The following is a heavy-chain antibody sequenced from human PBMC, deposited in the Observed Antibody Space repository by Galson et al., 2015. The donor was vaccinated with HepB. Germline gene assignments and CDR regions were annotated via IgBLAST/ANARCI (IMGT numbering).Heavy chain of an antibody. CDR3: TRDYDFWSGYHYYYGMDV. V-gene: IGHV3-49*03. J-gene: IGHJ6*02. Sequence: SLRLSCAASGFTFGDYAMSWFRQAPGKGLEWVGFIRSKAYGGTTEYAASVEGRFTISRDDSKSIAYLQMNSLKTEDTAVYYCTRDYDFWSGYHYYYGMDVWGQGTTVTVSS. CDR2: IRSKAYGGTT. D-gene: IGHD3-3*01. CDR1: GFTFGDYA.